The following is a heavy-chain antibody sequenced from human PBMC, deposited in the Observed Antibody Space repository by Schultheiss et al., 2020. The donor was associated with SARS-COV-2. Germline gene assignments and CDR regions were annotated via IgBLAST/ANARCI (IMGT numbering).Heavy chain of an antibody. J-gene: IGHJ5*02. CDR3: TRYAEIAAADNWFDP. D-gene: IGHD6-13*01. V-gene: IGHV3-49*04. Sequence: GGSLRLSCAASGFTFSNAWMSWVRQAPGKGLEWVGFIRSKAYGGTTEYAASVKGRFTISRDDSKSIAYLQMNSLKTEDTAVYYCTRYAEIAAADNWFDPWGQGTLVTVSS. CDR2: IRSKAYGGTT. CDR1: GFTFSNAW.